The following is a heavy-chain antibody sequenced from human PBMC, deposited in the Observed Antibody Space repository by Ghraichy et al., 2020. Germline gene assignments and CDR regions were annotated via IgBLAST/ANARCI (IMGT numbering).Heavy chain of an antibody. CDR2: IRGNAYGGTT. CDR3: SRGVPAIIGYYFDS. J-gene: IGHJ4*02. Sequence: GGSLRLSCTASGFAFGDYAMNWVRQAPGKGLEWVGIIRGNAYGGTTEYAASVKGRFTISRDDSKSIAYLQMNSLKSEDTGVYYCSRGVPAIIGYYFDSWGQGTLVTVSS. CDR1: GFAFGDYA. D-gene: IGHD3-10*01. V-gene: IGHV3-49*04.